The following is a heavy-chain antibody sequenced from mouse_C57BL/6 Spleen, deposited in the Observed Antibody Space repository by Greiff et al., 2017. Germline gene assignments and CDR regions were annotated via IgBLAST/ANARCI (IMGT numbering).Heavy chain of an antibody. CDR2: IYPGSGST. J-gene: IGHJ2*01. Sequence: QVQLQQPGAELVEPGASVKMSCKASGYTFTSYWITWVKQRPGQGLEWIGDIYPGSGSTNYNEKFKSKATLTVDTSSSTAYMQLSSLTSEDSAVYYCARCYYYGSSPFDYWGQGTTLTVSS. CDR1: GYTFTSYW. V-gene: IGHV1-55*01. D-gene: IGHD1-1*01. CDR3: ARCYYYGSSPFDY.